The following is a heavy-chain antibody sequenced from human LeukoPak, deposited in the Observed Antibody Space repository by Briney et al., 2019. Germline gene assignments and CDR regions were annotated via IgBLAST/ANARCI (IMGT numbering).Heavy chain of an antibody. CDR3: ARWRPYYGLDV. CDR2: SSAGNGDT. J-gene: IGHJ6*02. V-gene: IGHV1-3*02. D-gene: IGHD5-12*01. Sequence: ASLKVSCKASGYSFTSYALHWVRPAPGERLEWMGWSSAGNGDTRYSQDFQGSVTITRDTSASTAYIDLSSVRSEDMAVYYCARWRPYYGLDVWGQGTKVTVSS. CDR1: GYSFTSYA.